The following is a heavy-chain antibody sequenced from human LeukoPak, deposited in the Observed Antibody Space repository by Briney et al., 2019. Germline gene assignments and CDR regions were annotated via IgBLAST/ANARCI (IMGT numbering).Heavy chain of an antibody. Sequence: PGGSLRLSCAASGFTFSSYAMSCVRQAPGKGLEWVSAISGSGGRTHYADSVKGRFTISRDNSKNTLYLQMNSLRAEDTAVYYCAKTKNGYCSSTSCYWYYYYGMDVWGQGTTVTVSS. V-gene: IGHV3-23*01. J-gene: IGHJ6*02. CDR2: ISGSGGRT. D-gene: IGHD2-2*01. CDR3: AKTKNGYCSSTSCYWYYYYGMDV. CDR1: GFTFSSYA.